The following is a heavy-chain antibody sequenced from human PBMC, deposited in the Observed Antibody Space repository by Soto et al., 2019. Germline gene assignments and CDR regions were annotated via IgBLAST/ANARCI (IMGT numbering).Heavy chain of an antibody. J-gene: IGHJ4*02. V-gene: IGHV2-5*02. CDR3: AHIVVAGLGYYFDY. D-gene: IGHD6-19*01. CDR2: IYWDDDK. Sequence: SGPTLVNPTQTLTLTCTFSGFSLSSTRMAVGWIRQPPGKALEWLALIYWDDDKRYSPFLKSRLTITQDTSKNQVVLTMSNMDPVDTARYYCAHIVVAGLGYYFDYWGQGTLVTVSS. CDR1: GFSLSSTRMA.